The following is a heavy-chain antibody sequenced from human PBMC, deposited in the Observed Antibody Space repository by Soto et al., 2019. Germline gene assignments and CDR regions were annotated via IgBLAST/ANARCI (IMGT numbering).Heavy chain of an antibody. D-gene: IGHD2-15*01. J-gene: IGHJ6*02. Sequence: SETLSLTCAVYGGSFSGYYWSWIRQPPGKGLEWIGEINHSGSTNYNPSLKRRVTISVDTSKNQFSLKLSSVTAADTAVYYCARFVVVVSYGMDVWGQGATVTVSS. CDR2: INHSGST. CDR1: GGSFSGYY. V-gene: IGHV4-34*01. CDR3: ARFVVVVSYGMDV.